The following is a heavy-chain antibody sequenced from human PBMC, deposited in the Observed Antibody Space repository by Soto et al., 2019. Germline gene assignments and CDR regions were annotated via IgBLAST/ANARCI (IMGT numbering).Heavy chain of an antibody. CDR3: ANWDSASYYRQYSFDY. Sequence: GGSLRLFCAASGFTFSRYAMSWVRQAPGKGLEWVSAISGSGGSTYYAASVKGRFTISRDNSKNTLYLQMNSLRAEDAAVYYCANWDSASYYRQYSFDYWGQGTLVPVSS. CDR1: GFTFSRYA. V-gene: IGHV3-23*01. CDR2: ISGSGGST. J-gene: IGHJ4*02. D-gene: IGHD1-26*01.